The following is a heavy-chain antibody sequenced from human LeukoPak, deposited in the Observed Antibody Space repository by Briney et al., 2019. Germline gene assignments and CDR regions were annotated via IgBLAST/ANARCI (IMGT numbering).Heavy chain of an antibody. Sequence: GASVKVSCKASGYTFTSYGISWVRQAPGQGLEWMGWISAYNGNTNYARKLQGRVTMTTDTSTSTAYMELRSLRSDDTAVYYCARKAMVRELSPMDYWGQGTLVTVSS. V-gene: IGHV1-18*01. CDR3: ARKAMVRELSPMDY. CDR1: GYTFTSYG. J-gene: IGHJ4*02. D-gene: IGHD3-10*01. CDR2: ISAYNGNT.